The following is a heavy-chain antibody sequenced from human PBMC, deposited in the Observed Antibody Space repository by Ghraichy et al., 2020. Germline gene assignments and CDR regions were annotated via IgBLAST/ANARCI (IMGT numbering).Heavy chain of an antibody. Sequence: ASVKVSCGASGYTFSNYYIHWVRQAPGQGLEWMGMIKPSGGTSRYAQKFQGRVTVAWDTSTSTVYMELSSLRSEDTAVYYCARDQREILGDYYFDYWGQGTLVTVSS. CDR1: GYTFSNYY. V-gene: IGHV1-46*03. CDR3: ARDQREILGDYYFDY. D-gene: IGHD2/OR15-2a*01. J-gene: IGHJ4*02. CDR2: IKPSGGTS.